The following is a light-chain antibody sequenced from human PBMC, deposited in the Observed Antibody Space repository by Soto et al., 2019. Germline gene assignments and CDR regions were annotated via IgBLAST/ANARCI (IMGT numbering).Light chain of an antibody. CDR2: GAS. CDR3: PQYNNWPPIT. J-gene: IGKJ5*01. Sequence: EIVMTQSPATLSVSPGERATLSCRASQSVSSNFAWYQQKPGQAPRLLIYGASTRATGIPARCSGSGSGTEFTLTISSLQSEDFAVCYWPQYNNWPPITFGQGKRLEIK. CDR1: QSVSSN. V-gene: IGKV3-15*01.